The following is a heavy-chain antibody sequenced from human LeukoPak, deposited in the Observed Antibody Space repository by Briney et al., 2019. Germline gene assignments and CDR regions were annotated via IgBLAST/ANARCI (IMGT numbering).Heavy chain of an antibody. CDR2: INHSGST. Sequence: PSETLSLTCAVYGVSFSGYYWSWIRQPPGKGLEWIGEINHSGSTNYNPSLKSRVTISVDTSKNQFSLKLSSVTAADTAVYYCARRGVLSRHLFDYWGQGTLVTVSS. V-gene: IGHV4-34*01. CDR3: ARRGVLSRHLFDY. D-gene: IGHD2/OR15-2a*01. CDR1: GVSFSGYY. J-gene: IGHJ4*02.